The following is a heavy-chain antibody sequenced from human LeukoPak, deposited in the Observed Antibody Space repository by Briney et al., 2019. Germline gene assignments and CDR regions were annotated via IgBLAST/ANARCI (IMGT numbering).Heavy chain of an antibody. CDR1: GGSISSYY. V-gene: IGHV4-59*01. J-gene: IGHJ4*02. CDR3: ARTIRYFDWCFDY. CDR2: IYYSGST. Sequence: SETLSLTCTVSGGSISSYYWSWIRQPPGKGLEWIGYIYYSGSTNYNPSLKSRVTISVDTSKNQFSLKLSSVTAADTAVYYCARTIRYFDWCFDYWGQGTLVTVSS. D-gene: IGHD3-9*01.